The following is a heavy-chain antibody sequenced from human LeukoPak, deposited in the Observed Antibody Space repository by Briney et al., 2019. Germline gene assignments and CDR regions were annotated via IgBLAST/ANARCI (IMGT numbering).Heavy chain of an antibody. D-gene: IGHD6-13*01. CDR3: ASYPTPGIGAAATFNY. Sequence: TGGSLRLSCAASGCTFSSYWMNWVRQAPGKGLEWVANIKQDGNEKYYVDSVKGRFTISRDNAKNSLYLQMNSLRAEDTAVYYCASYPTPGIGAAATFNYWGQGTLVTVSS. CDR2: IKQDGNEK. CDR1: GCTFSSYW. V-gene: IGHV3-7*03. J-gene: IGHJ4*02.